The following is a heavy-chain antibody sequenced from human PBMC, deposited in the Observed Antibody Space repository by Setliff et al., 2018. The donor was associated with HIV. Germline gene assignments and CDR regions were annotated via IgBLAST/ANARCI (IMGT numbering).Heavy chain of an antibody. Sequence: ASVKVSCKAPGYILSAYYMHWVRQAPGQGLEWMGWINPNSGGTNYAQKFQGRVTLTRDTSISTDYMELSRLTSDDTAVYYCAGGKGNSGTYRFLFGSPNEIDAFEIWGLGTMVTVSS. J-gene: IGHJ3*02. CDR3: AGGKGNSGTYRFLFGSPNEIDAFEI. V-gene: IGHV1-2*02. CDR1: GYILSAYY. CDR2: INPNSGGT. D-gene: IGHD3-10*01.